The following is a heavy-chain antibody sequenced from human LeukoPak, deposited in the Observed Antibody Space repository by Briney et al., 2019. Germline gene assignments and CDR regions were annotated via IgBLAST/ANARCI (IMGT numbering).Heavy chain of an antibody. CDR1: GFTFSSYS. Sequence: KPGGSLRLSCAASGFTFSSYSMNWVRQAPGKGLEWVSSISSSGSYIYYADSVKGRFTISRDDAKSSLYLQMNSLRAEDTAVYYCARDPPSYYDSWSGIDYWGQGTLVTVSS. D-gene: IGHD3-3*01. J-gene: IGHJ4*02. V-gene: IGHV3-21*01. CDR2: ISSSGSYI. CDR3: ARDPPSYYDSWSGIDY.